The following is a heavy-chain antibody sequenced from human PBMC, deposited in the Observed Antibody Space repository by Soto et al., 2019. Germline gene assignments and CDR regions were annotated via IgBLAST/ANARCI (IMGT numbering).Heavy chain of an antibody. V-gene: IGHV4-38-2*01. CDR1: GYVITNGYH. J-gene: IGHJ6*02. CDR2: ISHSGDT. Sequence: SETLSLTCAVSGYVITNGYHWGWIRQPPGKELEWIGTISHSGDTYYNPSLKSRVTISIDTAKNHLSLILSSVTAADMATYYCTRIYCTTTSCFINGMDVWGQGTTVTGS. D-gene: IGHD2-2*01. CDR3: TRIYCTTTSCFINGMDV.